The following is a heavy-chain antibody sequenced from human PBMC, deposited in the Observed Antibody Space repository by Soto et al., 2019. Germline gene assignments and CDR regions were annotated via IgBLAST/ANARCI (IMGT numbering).Heavy chain of an antibody. D-gene: IGHD3-22*01. Sequence: SETLSLTCTVSGGSISSSSYYWGWIRQPPGKGLEWIGSIYYSGSTYYNPSLKSRVTISVDTSKNQFSLKLSSVTAADTAVYYCARHSFEYYYDSSGYPTNWGQGTLVTVSS. V-gene: IGHV4-39*01. J-gene: IGHJ4*02. CDR2: IYYSGST. CDR1: GGSISSSSYY. CDR3: ARHSFEYYYDSSGYPTN.